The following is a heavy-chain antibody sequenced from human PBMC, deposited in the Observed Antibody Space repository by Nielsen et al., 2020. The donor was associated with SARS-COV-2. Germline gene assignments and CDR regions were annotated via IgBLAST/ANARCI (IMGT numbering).Heavy chain of an antibody. CDR1: GFTFSSYW. V-gene: IGHV3-30*18. J-gene: IGHJ6*03. Sequence: GGSLRLSCAASGFTFSSYWMSWVRQAPGKGLEWVAVISYDGSNKYYADSVKGRFTISRDNSKNTLYLQMNSLRAEDTAVYYCAKSYSYYYYMDVWGKGTTVTVSS. CDR2: ISYDGSNK. CDR3: AKSYSYYYYMDV.